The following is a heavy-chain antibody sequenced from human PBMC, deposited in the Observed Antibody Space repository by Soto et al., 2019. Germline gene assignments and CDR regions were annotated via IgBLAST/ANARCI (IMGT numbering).Heavy chain of an antibody. Sequence: PSETLSLTCTVSGGSISSGDYYWSWIRQPPGKGLEWIGYIYYSGSTYYNPSLKSRVTISVDTSKNQFSLKLSSVTAADTAVYYCARAGYFSGGSCYSLQENALAIWGQGTMVTVSS. D-gene: IGHD2-15*01. V-gene: IGHV4-30-4*08. J-gene: IGHJ3*02. CDR2: IYYSGST. CDR1: GGSISSGDYY. CDR3: ARAGYFSGGSCYSLQENALAI.